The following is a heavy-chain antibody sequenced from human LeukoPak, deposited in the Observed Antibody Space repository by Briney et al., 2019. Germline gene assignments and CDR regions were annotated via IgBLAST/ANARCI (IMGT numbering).Heavy chain of an antibody. Sequence: RGESLKISCKGSGYKFSDYWIGWVGQMPGKGLEWMGIIYPDESDTRYSPSFQGQVTISVDKSLSTAYLQWSSLEASDTAMYFCARHGLYGCRGGRCYTSFYYYGMDVWGQGTTVTVSS. CDR3: ARHGLYGCRGGRCYTSFYYYGMDV. V-gene: IGHV5-51*01. D-gene: IGHD2-15*01. CDR2: IYPDESDT. J-gene: IGHJ6*02. CDR1: GYKFSDYW.